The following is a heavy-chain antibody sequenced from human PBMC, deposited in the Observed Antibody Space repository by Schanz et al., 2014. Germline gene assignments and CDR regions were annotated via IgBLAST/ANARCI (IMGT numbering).Heavy chain of an antibody. CDR3: AKDFTGSGIFFNS. Sequence: EVQLLESGGGLVQPGGSLRLSCAASGFTFSSYAMSWVRQAPGKGLEWVSAISGSGDNTFYADSVRGRFTISRDNSRNTLYLQMNSLRAEDTAVYYCAKDFTGSGIFFNSWGQGTLVSVSS. D-gene: IGHD3-10*01. CDR1: GFTFSSYA. J-gene: IGHJ5*01. V-gene: IGHV3-23*01. CDR2: ISGSGDNT.